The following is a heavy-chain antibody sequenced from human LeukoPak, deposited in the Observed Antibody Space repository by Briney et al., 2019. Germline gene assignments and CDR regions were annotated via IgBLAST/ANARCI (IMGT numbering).Heavy chain of an antibody. V-gene: IGHV7-4-1*01. CDR2: INTNTGNP. CDR3: ARDPGMAAAAVFDP. D-gene: IGHD6-13*01. Sequence: ASVKVSCKASGYTFTSYAMNWVRQAPGQGLEWMGWINTNTGNPTYAQGFTGRFVFSLDTSVSTAYLQICSLKAEDTAVYYCARDPGMAAAAVFDPWGQGTLVTVSS. CDR1: GYTFTSYA. J-gene: IGHJ5*02.